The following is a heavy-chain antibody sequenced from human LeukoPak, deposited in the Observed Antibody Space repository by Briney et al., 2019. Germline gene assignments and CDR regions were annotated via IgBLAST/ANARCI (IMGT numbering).Heavy chain of an antibody. Sequence: KSSETLSLTCTVSGGSISSSSYYWGWIRQPPGKGLEWIGSIYYSGSTYYNLSLKSRVTISVDTSKNQFSLKLSSVTAADTAVYYCARHHSGYVVDYWGQGTLVTVSS. CDR1: GGSISSSSYY. V-gene: IGHV4-39*01. CDR3: ARHHSGYVVDY. D-gene: IGHD5-12*01. CDR2: IYYSGST. J-gene: IGHJ4*02.